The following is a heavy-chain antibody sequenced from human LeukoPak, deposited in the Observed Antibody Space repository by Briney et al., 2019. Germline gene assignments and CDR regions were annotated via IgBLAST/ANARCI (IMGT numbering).Heavy chain of an antibody. CDR3: ARDRNGYYSFDY. CDR2: ISSRGDTI. D-gene: IGHD3-3*01. CDR1: RFAFSDYY. Sequence: GGSLRLSCAASRFAFSDYYMSWIRQAPGKGLEWVSYISSRGDTIYYADSVRGRFTISRDNAERSLYLQMNGLRAEDTAVYYCARDRNGYYSFDYWGQGILVTVSS. J-gene: IGHJ4*02. V-gene: IGHV3-11*01.